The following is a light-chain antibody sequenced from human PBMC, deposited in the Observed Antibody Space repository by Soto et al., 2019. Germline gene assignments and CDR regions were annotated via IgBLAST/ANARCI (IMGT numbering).Light chain of an antibody. J-gene: IGKJ2*01. CDR1: QSVSSN. Sequence: EIVMTQSPATLSVSPGERATLSCRASQSVSSNLAWYQQKPGQAPRLLFYGASTRAADIPARFSGSGSGTEFTLTISSLQSEDFAVYYCQQYNNWPPYTFGPGTKLEIK. CDR3: QQYNNWPPYT. V-gene: IGKV3-15*01. CDR2: GAS.